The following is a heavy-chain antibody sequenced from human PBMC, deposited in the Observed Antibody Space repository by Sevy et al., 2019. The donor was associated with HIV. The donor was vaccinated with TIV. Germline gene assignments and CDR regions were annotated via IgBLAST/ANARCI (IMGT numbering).Heavy chain of an antibody. Sequence: GGSLRLSCAASGFTFSSYAMHWVRQAPGKGLEWVAVISYDRSNKYYADSVKGRFTISRDNSKNTLYLQMNSLRAEDTAVYYCASVGPQDGWDYWGQGTLVTVSS. V-gene: IGHV3-30-3*01. CDR3: ASVGPQDGWDY. J-gene: IGHJ4*02. D-gene: IGHD1-26*01. CDR1: GFTFSSYA. CDR2: ISYDRSNK.